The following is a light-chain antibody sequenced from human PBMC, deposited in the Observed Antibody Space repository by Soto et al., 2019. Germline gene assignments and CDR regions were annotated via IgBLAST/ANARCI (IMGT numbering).Light chain of an antibody. CDR2: DNT. Sequence: QSVLTQSPSVSGAPGQRVTISCTGSNSNIGTYYAVHWYQQLPGTAPKLLIYDNTNRPSGVPDRFSGSKSGTSASLAISGLQAEDEAEYYCLSYDSSVSGWVFGTGTKVTVL. J-gene: IGLJ1*01. V-gene: IGLV1-40*01. CDR3: LSYDSSVSGWV. CDR1: NSNIGTYYA.